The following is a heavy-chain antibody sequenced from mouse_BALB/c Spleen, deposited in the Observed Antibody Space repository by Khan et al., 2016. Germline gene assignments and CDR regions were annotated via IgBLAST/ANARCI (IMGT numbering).Heavy chain of an antibody. CDR3: TRQLGLRDY. V-gene: IGHV6-6*02. D-gene: IGHD3-1*01. CDR2: IRLKSNNYAT. CDR1: GFTFSNYW. J-gene: IGHJ2*01. Sequence: EVKLEESGGGLVQPGGSMKLSCVASGFTFSNYWMNWVRQSPEKGLEWVAEIRLKSNNYATHYAESVKGRFTISRDDSKSSVYLQMNNLRAEDTGIYYCTRQLGLRDYWGQGTTLTVSS.